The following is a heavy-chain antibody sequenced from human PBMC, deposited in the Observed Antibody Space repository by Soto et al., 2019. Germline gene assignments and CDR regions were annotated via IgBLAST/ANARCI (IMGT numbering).Heavy chain of an antibody. J-gene: IGHJ4*02. V-gene: IGHV3-66*01. CDR1: GFTVSSNY. D-gene: IGHD4-17*01. Sequence: PGGSLRLSCAASGFTVSSNYMSWVRQAPGKGLEWVSVIYAGGSTYYADSVKGRFTISRDNSKNTLYLQMNSLRAEDTAVYYCARELEGRLRLFDYGGQRTLVSVSS. CDR2: IYAGGST. CDR3: ARELEGRLRLFDY.